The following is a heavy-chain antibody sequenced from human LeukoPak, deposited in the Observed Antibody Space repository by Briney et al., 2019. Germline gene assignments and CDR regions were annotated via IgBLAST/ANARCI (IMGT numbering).Heavy chain of an antibody. CDR1: GGTFSSYA. D-gene: IGHD3-10*01. V-gene: IGHV1-69*13. J-gene: IGHJ6*04. CDR3: AGPHYYGSGSYPKDYYYGMDV. CDR2: IIPIFGTA. Sequence: SVKVSCKASGGTFSSYAISWVRQAPGQGLEWMGGIIPIFGTANYAQKFQGRATITADESTSTAYMELSSLRSEDTAVYYCAGPHYYGSGSYPKDYYYGMDVWGKGTTVTVSS.